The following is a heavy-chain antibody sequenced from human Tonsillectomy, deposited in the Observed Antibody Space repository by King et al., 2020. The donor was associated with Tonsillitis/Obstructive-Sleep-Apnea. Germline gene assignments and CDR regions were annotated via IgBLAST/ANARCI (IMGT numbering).Heavy chain of an antibody. CDR3: AREHSSSLDY. J-gene: IGHJ4*02. CDR2: IDHSGST. CDR1: GGSFSGYY. V-gene: IGHV4-34*01. Sequence: VQLQQWGAGLLKPSETLSLTCAVYGGSFSGYYWNWIRQPPGKGLEWIREIDHSGSTNYNPSLKSRVTISEDTSKNQFSLKLSSVTAADTAVYYCAREHSSSLDYWGQGTLVTVSS. D-gene: IGHD6-13*01.